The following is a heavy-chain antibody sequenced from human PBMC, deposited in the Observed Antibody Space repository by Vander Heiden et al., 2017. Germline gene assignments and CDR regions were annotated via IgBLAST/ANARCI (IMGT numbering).Heavy chain of an antibody. CDR3: AHRQTYNTNWNERWFDP. D-gene: IGHD1-1*01. Sequence: QITLKESGPTLVKPPQTLTLTCTFSGFSLSTSGVGVGWIRQPPGKALEWLALIYWDDDKRYSPSVKSRLTITKDTFKNQVVLTMTNVDPVDTATYYCAHRQTYNTNWNERWFDPWGQGTLVTVSS. J-gene: IGHJ5*02. CDR1: GFSLSTSGVG. CDR2: IYWDDDK. V-gene: IGHV2-5*02.